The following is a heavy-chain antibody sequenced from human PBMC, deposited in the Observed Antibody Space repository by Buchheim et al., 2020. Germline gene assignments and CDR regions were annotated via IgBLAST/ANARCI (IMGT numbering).Heavy chain of an antibody. CDR3: ARDKGSGPIYGMDV. J-gene: IGHJ6*02. V-gene: IGHV4-59*01. Sequence: QVQLQESGPGLVKPSETLSLTCTVSGGSISSYYWCWIRQPPGKGLEWIGYIYYSGSTNYNPSLKSRVTISVDTAKNQVPLKLSSVTAADTAVYYCARDKGSGPIYGMDVWGQGTT. CDR2: IYYSGST. CDR1: GGSISSYY. D-gene: IGHD6-19*01.